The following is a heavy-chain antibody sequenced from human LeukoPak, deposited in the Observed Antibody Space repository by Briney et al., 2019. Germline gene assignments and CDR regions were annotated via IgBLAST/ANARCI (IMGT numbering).Heavy chain of an antibody. CDR3: ARATGSSSASSHSFDI. CDR1: GGSISSYY. CDR2: IYASGST. J-gene: IGHJ3*02. Sequence: SETLSLTCTVSGGSISSYYWSWIRQPAGKGLEWIGRIYASGSTNYNPSLKSRVTISVDKSKNQFSLKLSSVTAADTAVYYCARATGSSSASSHSFDIWGQGTMVTVSS. D-gene: IGHD2-2*01. V-gene: IGHV4-4*07.